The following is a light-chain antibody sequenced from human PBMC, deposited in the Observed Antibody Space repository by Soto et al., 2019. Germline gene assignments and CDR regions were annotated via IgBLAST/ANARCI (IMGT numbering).Light chain of an antibody. Sequence: QSVLTQPASVSGSPGQSITLSCTGTSSDIGGYDYVSWYQRHPDKAPKLMIYDVSNRPSGVSNRFSGSKSGNTASLTISGLQAEDEADYYCTSYSSSSTHVIFGGGTKLTVL. V-gene: IGLV2-14*01. CDR3: TSYSSSSTHVI. CDR2: DVS. CDR1: SSDIGGYDY. J-gene: IGLJ2*01.